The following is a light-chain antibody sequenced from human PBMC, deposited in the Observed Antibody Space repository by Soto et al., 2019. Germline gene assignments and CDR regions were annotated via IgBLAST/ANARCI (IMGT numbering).Light chain of an antibody. CDR2: DAS. CDR1: QGISSA. Sequence: AIQLTQSPSSLSASVGDRVTITCRASQGISSALAWYQHKSGKPPKSLIYDASSLESGVPSRFSATGSGTDFTLTISSLQPEDFATYYCQQFNSYPLSCGGGTNVE. V-gene: IGKV1-13*02. J-gene: IGKJ4*01. CDR3: QQFNSYPLS.